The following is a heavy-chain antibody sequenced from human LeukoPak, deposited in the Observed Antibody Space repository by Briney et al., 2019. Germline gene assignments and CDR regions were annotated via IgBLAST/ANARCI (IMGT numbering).Heavy chain of an antibody. CDR1: GGTFSSYA. V-gene: IGHV1-69*13. D-gene: IGHD3-3*01. J-gene: IGHJ5*02. Sequence: AASVKVSCKASGGTFSSYAISWVRQAPGQGLEWMGGIIPIFGTANYAQKFQGRVTITADESTSTAYMELSSLRSEDTAVYYCAASTVGFGVVIIRTNWFDPWGQGTLATVSS. CDR2: IIPIFGTA. CDR3: AASTVGFGVVIIRTNWFDP.